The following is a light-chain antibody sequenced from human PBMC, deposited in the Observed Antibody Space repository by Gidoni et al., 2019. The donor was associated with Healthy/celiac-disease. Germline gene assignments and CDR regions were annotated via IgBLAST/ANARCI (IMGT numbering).Light chain of an antibody. J-gene: IGKJ3*01. CDR2: GAS. CDR3: QQYNNWPLG. Sequence: EIVMTQSPATLSVAPGERATLSCRASQSVSSNLAWYQQKPGQAPRLLIYGASTRATGIPARFSGSGSGPAFTLTISSLQSEAFAVYSCQQYNNWPLGFGPGIKVDIK. V-gene: IGKV3-15*01. CDR1: QSVSSN.